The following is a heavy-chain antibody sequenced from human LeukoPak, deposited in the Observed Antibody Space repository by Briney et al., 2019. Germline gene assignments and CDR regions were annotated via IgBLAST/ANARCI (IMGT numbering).Heavy chain of an antibody. J-gene: IGHJ4*02. Sequence: PGGSLRLSCAASGFTFSSYTMNWVRQAPGKGLEWVSSISSSSSYIYYADSVKGRFTISRDNAKNSLYLQMNSLRAEDTAVYYCARGDSSGWYEGNFDSWGQGTLVTVSS. CDR3: ARGDSSGWYEGNFDS. V-gene: IGHV3-21*01. CDR1: GFTFSSYT. CDR2: ISSSSSYI. D-gene: IGHD6-19*01.